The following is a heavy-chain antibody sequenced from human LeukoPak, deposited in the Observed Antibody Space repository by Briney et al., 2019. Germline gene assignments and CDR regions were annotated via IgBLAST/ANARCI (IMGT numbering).Heavy chain of an antibody. V-gene: IGHV5-51*01. CDR2: IYPSDHDT. J-gene: IGHJ4*02. CDR3: ARHSSGGFDY. D-gene: IGHD6-25*01. Sequence: EALMISCTASGYFFTSSCSGWVRHMAQEGLEGMGIIYPSDHDTSNSPSFQGTVTISADKTISTAYLQWSSLKASDTAMYYCARHSSGGFDYWGQGTLVTVSS. CDR1: GYFFTSSC.